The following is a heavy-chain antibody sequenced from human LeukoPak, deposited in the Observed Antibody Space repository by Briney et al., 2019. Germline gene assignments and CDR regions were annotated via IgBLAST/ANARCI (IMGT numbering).Heavy chain of an antibody. V-gene: IGHV3-30*04. CDR3: TTDGVGVEGATYDN. J-gene: IGHJ4*02. CDR1: GFTFSSYA. CDR2: ISYDGSNK. Sequence: GGSLRLSCAASGFTFSSYAMHWVRQAPGKGLEWVAVISYDGSNKYYADSVKGRFTISRDNSKNTLYLQMNSLKTEDTAVYYCTTDGVGVEGATYDNWGQGTLVSVSS. D-gene: IGHD1-26*01.